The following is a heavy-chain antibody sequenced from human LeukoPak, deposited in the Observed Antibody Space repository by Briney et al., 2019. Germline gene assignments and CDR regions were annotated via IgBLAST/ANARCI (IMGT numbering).Heavy chain of an antibody. CDR2: ISSGGGST. D-gene: IGHD6-13*01. Sequence: GGSLRLSCAASGITFSSYGMSWVRQAPGKGLEWVSAISSGGGSTYYADSVKGRFTISRDNSKNTLYLQMNSLRAEDTAVYYCAKSPGYSSSWYDYWGQGTLVTVSS. J-gene: IGHJ4*02. CDR3: AKSPGYSSSWYDY. CDR1: GITFSSYG. V-gene: IGHV3-23*01.